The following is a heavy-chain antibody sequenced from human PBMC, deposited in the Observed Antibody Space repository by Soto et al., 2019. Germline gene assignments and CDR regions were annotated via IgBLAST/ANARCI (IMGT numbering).Heavy chain of an antibody. D-gene: IGHD6-19*01. Sequence: GGSLRLSCAASGFTFSSYWMSWVRQAPGKGLEWVANIKQDGSEKYYVDSVKGRFTISRDNAKNSLYLQMNSLRAEDTAVYYCARLAGYYYYYGMDVWGQGTTVTVSS. V-gene: IGHV3-7*03. CDR3: ARLAGYYYYYGMDV. J-gene: IGHJ6*02. CDR1: GFTFSSYW. CDR2: IKQDGSEK.